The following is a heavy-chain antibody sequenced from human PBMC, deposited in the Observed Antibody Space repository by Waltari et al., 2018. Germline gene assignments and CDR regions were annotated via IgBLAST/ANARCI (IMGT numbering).Heavy chain of an antibody. CDR3: ARAGYYDRFYYYGMDV. V-gene: IGHV3-11*04. D-gene: IGHD3-22*01. J-gene: IGHJ6*02. Sequence: ADSVKGRFTITRDNANNSLYLQMNSLRAEDTAVYYCARAGYYDRFYYYGMDVWGQGTTVTVSS.